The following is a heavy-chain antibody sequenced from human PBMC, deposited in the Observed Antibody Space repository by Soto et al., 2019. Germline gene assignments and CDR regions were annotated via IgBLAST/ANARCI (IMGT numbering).Heavy chain of an antibody. J-gene: IGHJ4*02. CDR2: INSDGSST. CDR1: GFTFSSYW. D-gene: IGHD6-13*01. Sequence: GGSLRLSCAASGFTFSSYWMHWVRQAPGKGLVWVSRINSDGSSTTYADSVKGRFTISRDNAKNTLYLQMNSLRAEDTAVYYCAKGDRIAAAGHFDYWGQGTLVTVSS. V-gene: IGHV3-74*01. CDR3: AKGDRIAAAGHFDY.